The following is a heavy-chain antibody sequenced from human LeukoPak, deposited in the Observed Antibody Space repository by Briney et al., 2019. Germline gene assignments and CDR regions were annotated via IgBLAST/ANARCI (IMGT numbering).Heavy chain of an antibody. D-gene: IGHD3-22*01. CDR2: IYYSGST. J-gene: IGHJ3*02. V-gene: IGHV4-59*12. Sequence: PSETLSLTCTVSGGSISSYYWSWIRQPPGKGLEWIGYIYYSGSTYYNPSLKSRVTISVDTSKNQFSLKLSSVTAADTAVYYCAREGAYYYDSSGNAFDIWGQGTMVTVSS. CDR1: GGSISSYY. CDR3: AREGAYYYDSSGNAFDI.